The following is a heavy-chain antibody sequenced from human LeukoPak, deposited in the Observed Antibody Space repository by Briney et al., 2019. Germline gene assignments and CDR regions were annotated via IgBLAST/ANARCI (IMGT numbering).Heavy chain of an antibody. J-gene: IGHJ4*02. Sequence: GASVKVSCKASGYTFTSYGISWVRQAPGQGLEWMGWISAYNGNTNYAQKFQGRVTMTRDTSISTAYMELSRLRSDDTAVYYCARLYSSSSAFDYWGQGTLVTVSS. CDR2: ISAYNGNT. D-gene: IGHD6-6*01. CDR1: GYTFTSYG. V-gene: IGHV1-18*01. CDR3: ARLYSSSSAFDY.